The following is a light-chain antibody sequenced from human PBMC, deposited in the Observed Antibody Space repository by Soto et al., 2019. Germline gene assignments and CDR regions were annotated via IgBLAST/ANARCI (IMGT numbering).Light chain of an antibody. CDR1: QGIRND. J-gene: IGKJ4*01. V-gene: IGKV1-6*01. CDR3: RQDYDYSPT. CDR2: AAS. Sequence: AIQMTQSPSSLSASVGDRVTITCRASQGIRNDLGWYQQKPGKAPKLLIYAASTFESGVPSRFSGSGSGTDFTLTIGSLQPEDFATYYCRQDYDYSPTFGGGTKVEIK.